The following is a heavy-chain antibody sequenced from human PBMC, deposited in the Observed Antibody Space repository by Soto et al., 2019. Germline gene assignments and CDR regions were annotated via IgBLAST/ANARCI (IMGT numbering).Heavy chain of an antibody. CDR2: IIPIFGTA. V-gene: IGHV1-69*06. J-gene: IGHJ5*02. CDR3: ARDDYSNWFDP. Sequence: ASVKVSCTASGCPFSSYAISWLRQAPGQGLEWMGGIIPIFGTANCAQKFQGRVTITADKSTSTAYMELSSLRSEDTAVYDCARDDYSNWFDPWGQGTLVTVSS. CDR1: GCPFSSYA. D-gene: IGHD3-16*01.